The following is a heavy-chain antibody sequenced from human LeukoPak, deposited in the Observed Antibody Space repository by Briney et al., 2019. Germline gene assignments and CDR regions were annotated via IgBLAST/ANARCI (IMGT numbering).Heavy chain of an antibody. CDR3: AREDRRYSPDY. J-gene: IGHJ4*02. CDR1: GYTFIGHF. V-gene: IGHV1-2*02. D-gene: IGHD1-26*01. CDR2: INPNGGGT. Sequence: RASVKVSCKASGYTFIGHFMHWVRQAPGQGLEWMGWINPNGGGTKYAQKFQGRVTMTLDMSINTAYMELSSLMSEDTAVYYCAREDRRYSPDYWGQGTLITVSS.